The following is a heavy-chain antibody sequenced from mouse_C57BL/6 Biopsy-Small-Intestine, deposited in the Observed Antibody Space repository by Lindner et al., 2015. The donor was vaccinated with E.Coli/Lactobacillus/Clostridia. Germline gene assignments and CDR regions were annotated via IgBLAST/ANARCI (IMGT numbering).Heavy chain of an antibody. J-gene: IGHJ4*01. D-gene: IGHD1-1*01. Sequence: SVKVSCKASGYTFTGQYMHWVRQAPGQGLEWMGWINPHSGGTNYAQNFQGRVTMTRDTSISTAYMELSRLRSDDTAVYYCARGKYCSTTSCYLSFDCWGQGTLVTVSS. CDR1: GYTFTGQY. V-gene: IGHV1-53*01. CDR3: ARGKYCSTTSCYLSFDC. CDR2: INPHSGGT.